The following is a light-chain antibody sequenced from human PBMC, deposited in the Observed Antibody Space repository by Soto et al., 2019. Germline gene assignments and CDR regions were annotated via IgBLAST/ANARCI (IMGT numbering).Light chain of an antibody. CDR1: SNDVGGYNY. CDR3: RSYTSSNTVV. Sequence: QSALTQPASVSGSPGQSIAISCTGTSNDVGGYNYVSWYQQHPGKAPKLMIYDVSARPSGVSNRFSGSKSDNTASLTISGLQAEDEADYYCRSYTSSNTVVFGGGTKLTFL. CDR2: DVS. J-gene: IGLJ2*01. V-gene: IGLV2-14*01.